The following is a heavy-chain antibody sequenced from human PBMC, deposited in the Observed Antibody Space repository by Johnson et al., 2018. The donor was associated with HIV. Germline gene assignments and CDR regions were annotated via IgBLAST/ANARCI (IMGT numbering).Heavy chain of an antibody. CDR2: IYSGGST. CDR3: ARDKAVGYSSGWHAFDI. D-gene: IGHD6-19*01. J-gene: IGHJ3*02. V-gene: IGHV3-66*01. Sequence: VQLVESGGGLVQPGGSLRLSCAASGFTVSSNYMSWVRQAPGKGLAWVSVIYSGGSTYYADSVTGRFTISRDNSKNTLYLQMNSLRAEDTAVYYCARDKAVGYSSGWHAFDIWGQGTMVTVSS. CDR1: GFTVSSNY.